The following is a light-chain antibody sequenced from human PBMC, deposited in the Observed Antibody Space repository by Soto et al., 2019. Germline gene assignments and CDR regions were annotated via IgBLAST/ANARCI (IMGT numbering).Light chain of an antibody. J-gene: IGKJ1*01. V-gene: IGKV1-5*03. CDR2: KAS. CDR1: QSISTW. CDR3: QQYNSYSWT. Sequence: DIQMTQSPSTLSASVGDRVTITSRASQSISTWLAWYQQKPGKAPNLLIYKASSLKSGVTSRFSGSGSGTEFTLTISSLQPDDFATYYCQQYNSYSWTFGQGTKMEIK.